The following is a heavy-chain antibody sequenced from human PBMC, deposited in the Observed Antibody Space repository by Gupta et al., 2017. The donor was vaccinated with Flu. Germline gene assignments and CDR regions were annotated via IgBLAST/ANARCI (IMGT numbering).Heavy chain of an antibody. J-gene: IGHJ4*02. V-gene: IGHV3-48*03. D-gene: IGHD1/OR15-1a*01. CDR3: ALMAGTYYFDC. CDR1: GFTFSSYE. CDR2: ISNNGRSI. Sequence: EVQLVESGGDLVQPGGSLRLSCAASGFTFSSYEMNWVRQAPGKGLEWVSYISNNGRSIYYADSVKGRFTVSRDNAKNSLYLQMNSLRAEDTAVYYCALMAGTYYFDCWGQGTLVTVSS.